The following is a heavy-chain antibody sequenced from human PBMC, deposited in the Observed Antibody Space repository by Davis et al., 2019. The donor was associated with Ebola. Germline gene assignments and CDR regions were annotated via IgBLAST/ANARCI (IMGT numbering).Heavy chain of an antibody. D-gene: IGHD6-19*01. CDR1: GGSFSGYY. Sequence: MPSETLSLTCAVYGGSFSGYYWSWIRQPPGKGLEWIGEIRHSGSTNYNPSLKSRVTISVDTSKNQFSLKLSSVTAADTAVYYCARLETVAGLDYWGQGTLVTVSS. CDR2: IRHSGST. CDR3: ARLETVAGLDY. V-gene: IGHV4-34*01. J-gene: IGHJ4*02.